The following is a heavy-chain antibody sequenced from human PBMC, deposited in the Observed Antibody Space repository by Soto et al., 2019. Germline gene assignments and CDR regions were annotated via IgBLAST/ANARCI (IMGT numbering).Heavy chain of an antibody. J-gene: IGHJ6*02. V-gene: IGHV1-2*04. CDR1: GYSFTDYH. Sequence: QVQLVQSGAEVKKPGASVRVSCKASGYSFTDYHIHWVRQAPGQGLEWLGRINPKSGGTSTAEKFQGWVTMTMDRSISTVYMELTRLRSDDTAVYFCARGHSTDCSNGVCSFFYNHEMDVWGQGTTVTLSS. CDR3: ARGHSTDCSNGVCSFFYNHEMDV. CDR2: INPKSGGT. D-gene: IGHD2-8*01.